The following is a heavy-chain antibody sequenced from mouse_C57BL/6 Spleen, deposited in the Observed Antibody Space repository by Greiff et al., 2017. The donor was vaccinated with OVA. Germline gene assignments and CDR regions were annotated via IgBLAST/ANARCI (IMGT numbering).Heavy chain of an antibody. CDR1: GYTFTSYW. V-gene: IGHV1-69*01. J-gene: IGHJ2*01. Sequence: QVQLQQPGAELVMPGASVKLSCRASGYTFTSYWMHWVKQRPGQGLEWIGEIDPSDSYTNYNQQFKGQSTLTVAKSSITAYMQLSSLTSEDSAVYYCSRGTAQRSLDYWGQGTTLTVSS. CDR3: SRGTAQRSLDY. D-gene: IGHD3-2*02. CDR2: IDPSDSYT.